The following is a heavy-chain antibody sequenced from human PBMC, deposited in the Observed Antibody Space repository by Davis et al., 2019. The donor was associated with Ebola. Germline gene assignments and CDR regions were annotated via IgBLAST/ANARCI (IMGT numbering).Heavy chain of an antibody. Sequence: GESLKISCKGSGYSFTSYWISWVRQMPGKGLEWMGRIDPSDSYTNYSPSFQGHVTISADKSISTAYLQWSGLKASDTAMYYCARTPYSSSPFDYWGQGTLVTVSS. CDR1: GYSFTSYW. J-gene: IGHJ4*02. D-gene: IGHD6-13*01. V-gene: IGHV5-10-1*01. CDR3: ARTPYSSSPFDY. CDR2: IDPSDSYT.